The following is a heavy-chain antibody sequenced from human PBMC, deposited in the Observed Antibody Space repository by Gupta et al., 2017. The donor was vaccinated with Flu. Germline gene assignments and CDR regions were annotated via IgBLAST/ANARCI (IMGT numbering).Heavy chain of an antibody. CDR3: AKDRVRRSSGYGMDL. V-gene: IGHV3-30*18. D-gene: IGHD2-2*01. J-gene: IGHJ6*02. Sequence: QVQLVESGGGVVQPGKSLRLSCAASGFTFSRYGMYWVRQAPGKGLGWVAVVSHDGGQNNYADSVKGRFTISRDNAKSTLYLEMNSLRSEDTALYYCAKDRVRRSSGYGMDLWGQGTTVTVSS. CDR1: GFTFSRYG. CDR2: VSHDGGQN.